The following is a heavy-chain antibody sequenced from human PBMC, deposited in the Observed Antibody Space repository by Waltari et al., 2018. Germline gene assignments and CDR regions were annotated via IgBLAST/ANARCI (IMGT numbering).Heavy chain of an antibody. D-gene: IGHD6-13*01. V-gene: IGHV1-69*10. CDR2: SIPVLGIA. CDR1: GGTFSSYA. CDR3: ARDPRTYSSSWYGTDAFDI. Sequence: QVQLVQSGAEVKKPGSSVKVSCKASGGTFSSYAISWVRQAPGQGLEWMGGSIPVLGIANCAQKFQGRVTITADKSTSTAYMELSSLRSEDTAVYYCARDPRTYSSSWYGTDAFDIWGQGTMVTVSS. J-gene: IGHJ3*02.